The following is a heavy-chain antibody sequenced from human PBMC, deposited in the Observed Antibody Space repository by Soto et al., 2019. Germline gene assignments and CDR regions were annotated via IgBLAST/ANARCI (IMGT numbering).Heavy chain of an antibody. J-gene: IGHJ3*02. D-gene: IGHD1-1*01. CDR2: IWYDGSNK. V-gene: IGHV3-33*01. CDR1: GFTFSSYG. CDR3: ARDPPSGAFDM. Sequence: QVQLVESGGGVVQPGRSLRLSCAASGFTFSSYGMHWVRQAPGKGLEWVAVIWYDGSNKYYADSVKGRFTISRDNSKNTLYLQMNSLRAEDTAVYYCARDPPSGAFDMWGQGTMVTVSS.